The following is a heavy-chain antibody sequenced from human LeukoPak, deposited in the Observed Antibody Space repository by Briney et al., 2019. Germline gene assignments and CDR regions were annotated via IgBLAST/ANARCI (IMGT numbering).Heavy chain of an antibody. CDR2: IKQDGSEK. CDR3: ARVDACGGSCYFYYYYYMDV. CDR1: GFTFSSYW. V-gene: IGHV3-7*01. Sequence: GGSLRLSCAASGFTFSSYWMSWVRQAPGKGLEWVANIKQDGSEKYYVDSVKGRFTISRDNAKNSLYLQMNSLRAEDTAVYYCARVDACGGSCYFYYYYYMDVWGKGTTVTVSS. J-gene: IGHJ6*03. D-gene: IGHD2-15*01.